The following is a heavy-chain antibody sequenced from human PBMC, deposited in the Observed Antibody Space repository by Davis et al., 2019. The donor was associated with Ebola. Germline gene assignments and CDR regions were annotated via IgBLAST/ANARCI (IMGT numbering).Heavy chain of an antibody. V-gene: IGHV5-10-1*01. CDR2: IDPSDSYT. CDR1: GYSFTSYW. J-gene: IGHJ6*04. CDR3: ASTRYYYYGMDV. Sequence: GESLKISCKGSGYSFTSYWISWVRQMPGKGLEWMGRIDPSDSYTNYSPSFQGHVTISAAKSITTSYLQWSSLKASDTAMYYCASTRYYYYGMDVWGEGTTVTVSS.